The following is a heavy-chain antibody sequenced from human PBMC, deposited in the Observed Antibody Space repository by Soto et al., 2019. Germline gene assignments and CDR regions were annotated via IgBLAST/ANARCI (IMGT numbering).Heavy chain of an antibody. D-gene: IGHD3-10*01. J-gene: IGHJ4*02. Sequence: QVHLVQSGAEVKKPGASVKVSCKASGYAFSTYYMHWVRQARGQGLEWMGIINPRGGGANYAQKFQGRFTMTSDTSTSTVYMELSSLTSEATAVYYCARDLPTATRAADYWGQGTLVTVSS. V-gene: IGHV1-46*01. CDR3: ARDLPTATRAADY. CDR2: INPRGGGA. CDR1: GYAFSTYY.